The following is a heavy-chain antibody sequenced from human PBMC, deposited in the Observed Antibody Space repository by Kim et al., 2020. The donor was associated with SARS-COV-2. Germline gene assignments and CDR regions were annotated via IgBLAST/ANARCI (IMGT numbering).Heavy chain of an antibody. CDR2: VGGDGGSR. CDR3: TSIFKY. Sequence: GGSLRLSCAASGFTFTNYWIHWVRQIPGKGPVWVSSVGGDGGSRYYADSVKGRFTTSRDNANNMVYLQMNSLRVDDTAIYYCTSIFKYWGQGALVTVSS. J-gene: IGHJ4*02. D-gene: IGHD3-3*02. V-gene: IGHV3-74*01. CDR1: GFTFTNYW.